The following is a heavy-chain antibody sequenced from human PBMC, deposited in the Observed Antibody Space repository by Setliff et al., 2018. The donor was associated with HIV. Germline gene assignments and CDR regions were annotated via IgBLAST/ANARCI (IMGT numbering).Heavy chain of an antibody. Sequence: PGGSLRLSCAASGFTFSSYAMYWVRQAPGKGLEWVGRIKSKTDGGTTDYAAPVKDRFTIFRDDSKNTAYLQMTRLKIEDTAVYYCTRRGADNGGYPDYWGQGTLVTVSS. CDR1: GFTFSSYA. CDR3: TRRGADNGGYPDY. D-gene: IGHD1-26*01. J-gene: IGHJ4*02. CDR2: IKSKTDGGTT. V-gene: IGHV3-15*01.